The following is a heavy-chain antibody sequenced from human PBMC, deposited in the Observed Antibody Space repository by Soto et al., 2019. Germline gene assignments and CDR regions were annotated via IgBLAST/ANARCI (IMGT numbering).Heavy chain of an antibody. CDR3: ARVGRYYDTTGYPNWFDP. J-gene: IGHJ5*02. CDR2: IYYSGST. D-gene: IGHD3-22*01. Sequence: PSETLSLTCTVSGGSISSYYWSWIRQPPGKGLEWIGYIYYSGSTNYNPSLKSRVSISVDTSKNQFSLKLSSVTAADTAVYYCARVGRYYDTTGYPNWFDPWGQGTLVTVSS. CDR1: GGSISSYY. V-gene: IGHV4-59*01.